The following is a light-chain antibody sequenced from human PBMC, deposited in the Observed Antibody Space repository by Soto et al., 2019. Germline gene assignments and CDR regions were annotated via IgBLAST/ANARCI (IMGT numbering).Light chain of an antibody. CDR1: STDFVSYNR. V-gene: IGLV2-18*01. CDR3: SLYTSENTYV. Sequence: QSVLTQPPSVSGSPGQSVTISCTGTSTDFVSYNRVSWYQQPPGTAPKLIIYEASNRPSGVPGRFSGSKSGNTASLTIFGLQAADEADYYCSLYTSENTYVFGTGTKLTVL. CDR2: EAS. J-gene: IGLJ1*01.